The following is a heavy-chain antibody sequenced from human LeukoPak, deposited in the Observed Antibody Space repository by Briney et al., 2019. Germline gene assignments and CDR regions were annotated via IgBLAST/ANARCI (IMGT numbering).Heavy chain of an antibody. J-gene: IGHJ4*02. CDR2: IHYTGST. Sequence: SETLSLTCTVSGGSISSSSYFWGWIRQPPGKGLDWIGNIHYTGSTYYNPSLKSRVTISVDTSKNQFSLKLSSVTAADTAVYHCARRGDYGAGYFDYWGQGTLVTVSS. D-gene: IGHD3-16*01. V-gene: IGHV4-39*01. CDR3: ARRGDYGAGYFDY. CDR1: GGSISSSSYF.